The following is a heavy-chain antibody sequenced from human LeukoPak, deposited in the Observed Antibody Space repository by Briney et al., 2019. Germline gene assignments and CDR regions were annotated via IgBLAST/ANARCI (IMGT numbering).Heavy chain of an antibody. CDR1: GFTFSSYG. V-gene: IGHV3-30*18. CDR2: ISYDGSNK. D-gene: IGHD2-2*02. J-gene: IGHJ6*02. Sequence: GGSLRLSCAASGFTFSSYGMHWVRQAPGKGLEWVAVISYDGSNKYYADSVKGRFTISRDNSKNTLYLQVNSLRAEDTAVYYCAKVSCSSTSCYISYYYYGMDVWGQGTTVTVSS. CDR3: AKVSCSSTSCYISYYYYGMDV.